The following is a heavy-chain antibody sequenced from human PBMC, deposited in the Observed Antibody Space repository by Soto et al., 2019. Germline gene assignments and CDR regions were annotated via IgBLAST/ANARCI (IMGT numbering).Heavy chain of an antibody. CDR2: IYWDDDK. J-gene: IGHJ4*02. V-gene: IGHV2-5*02. Sequence: QITLKESGPTLVKPTQTLTLTCTFSGFSLSTSGVGVGWIRQPPGKALEWLALIYWDDDKRYSPSLKSRLTITKEPNKNQVVLTMTNMDPVDTATYYCAHLADIVATIGFDYWGQGTLVTVSS. CDR3: AHLADIVATIGFDY. CDR1: GFSLSTSGVG. D-gene: IGHD5-12*01.